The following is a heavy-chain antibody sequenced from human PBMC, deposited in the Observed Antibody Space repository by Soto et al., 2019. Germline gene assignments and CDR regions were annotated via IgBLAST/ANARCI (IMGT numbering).Heavy chain of an antibody. D-gene: IGHD2-8*01. Sequence: GGSLRLSWAASGFTFSSYAMSWVRQAPGKGLEWVSAISGSGGSTYYADSVKGRFTISRDNSKNTLYLQMDSLRAEDTAVYYCAKGGFVLTPHFDYWGQGTLVTVSS. J-gene: IGHJ4*02. V-gene: IGHV3-23*01. CDR2: ISGSGGST. CDR1: GFTFSSYA. CDR3: AKGGFVLTPHFDY.